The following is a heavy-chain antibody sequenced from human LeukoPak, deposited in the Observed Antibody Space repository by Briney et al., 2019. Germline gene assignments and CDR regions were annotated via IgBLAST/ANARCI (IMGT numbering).Heavy chain of an antibody. J-gene: IGHJ4*02. CDR1: GFTFSTYG. CDR3: AKAGTQQWLLFVGVY. V-gene: IGHV3-30*02. D-gene: IGHD6-19*01. CDR2: IRYDGSNK. Sequence: GGSLRLSCAASGFTFSTYGMLWVRQAPGQGPEWVALIRYDGSNKYYADSVKGRFTISRDNSKNTLYLQMNSLRVEDTAMYYCAKAGTQQWLLFVGVYWGQGALVTVFS.